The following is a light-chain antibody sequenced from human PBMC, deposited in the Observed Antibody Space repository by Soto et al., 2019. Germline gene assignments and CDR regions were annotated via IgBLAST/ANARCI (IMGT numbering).Light chain of an antibody. J-gene: IGKJ5*01. CDR1: QSISNS. Sequence: IQMTQSPSSLSASVGYRVTITCRASQSISNSLNWYQQKPGRAPKLLIYAASSLQSGVPSRFSGSGSGTDFILTISSLQPEDFATYYCQQSYSTPRDFGQGTLLEIK. CDR3: QQSYSTPRD. V-gene: IGKV1-39*01. CDR2: AAS.